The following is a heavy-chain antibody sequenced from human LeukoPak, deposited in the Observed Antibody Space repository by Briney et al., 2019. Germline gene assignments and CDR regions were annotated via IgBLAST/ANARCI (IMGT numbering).Heavy chain of an antibody. V-gene: IGHV4-34*01. J-gene: IGHJ4*02. D-gene: IGHD1-7*01. CDR3: ARVGWNYYFDY. CDR2: INHSGST. CDR1: GGSFSGYY. Sequence: KPSETLSLTCAVYGGSFSGYYWSWIRQPPGKGLEWIGEINHSGSTNYNPSLKSRVTISVDTSKNQFSLKLSSVTAADTAVYYCARVGWNYYFDYWGQGTLVTVSS.